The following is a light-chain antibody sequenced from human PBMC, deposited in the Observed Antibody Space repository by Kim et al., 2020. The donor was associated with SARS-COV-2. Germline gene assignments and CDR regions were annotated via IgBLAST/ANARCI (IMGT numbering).Light chain of an antibody. CDR3: QAWDSSTAV. J-gene: IGLJ3*02. CDR1: NLGDKY. V-gene: IGLV3-1*01. CDR2: QDT. Sequence: SYELTQPPSVSVGPGQTASIICSGDNLGDKYTYWYQQKPGQSPVLVIYQDTKRPSGIPERFSASNSGNTATLTISGTQALDEGDYYCQAWDSSTAVFGGG.